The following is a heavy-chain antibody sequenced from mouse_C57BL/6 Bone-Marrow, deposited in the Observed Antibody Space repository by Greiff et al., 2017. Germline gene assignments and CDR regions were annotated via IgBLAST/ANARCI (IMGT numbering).Heavy chain of an antibody. CDR1: GFTFSSYG. V-gene: IGHV5-6*01. J-gene: IGHJ3*01. CDR3: ARGGGAD. CDR2: ISSGGSYT. Sequence: EVKVVESGGDLVKPGGSLKLSCAASGFTFSSYGLSWVRQTPDKRLEWVATISSGGSYTYYPDSVKGRFTISRDNAKNTLYLQMSSLKSEDTAMYYCARGGGADWGKGTLVTVSA.